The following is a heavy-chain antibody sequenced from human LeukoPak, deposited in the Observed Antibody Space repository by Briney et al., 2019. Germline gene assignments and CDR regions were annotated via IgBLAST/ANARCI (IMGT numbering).Heavy chain of an antibody. D-gene: IGHD2-21*02. V-gene: IGHV3-43*02. Sequence: PGGSLRLSCAASGFSFACYDMHWVRQAPGKGLEWVSLITANGDSTYYADSVKGRFTISRDNSKNSLSLQMNSLRTEDTALYYCATDIEAGTAGFSFYYWGQGTLVAVSS. CDR1: GFSFACYD. J-gene: IGHJ4*02. CDR2: ITANGDST. CDR3: ATDIEAGTAGFSFYY.